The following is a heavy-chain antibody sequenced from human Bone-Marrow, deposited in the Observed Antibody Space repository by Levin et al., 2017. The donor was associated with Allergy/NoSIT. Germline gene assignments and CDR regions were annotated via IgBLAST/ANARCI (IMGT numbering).Heavy chain of an antibody. CDR1: GFTFSSSW. Sequence: GESLKISCAASGFTFSSSWMSWVRQAPGKGLEWVANIKPDGREKKYVDSVRGRFSISRDNAKNSLYLQMDSLRVEDTAVYFCVTWGGGSGGRCADWGQGTLVTVSS. D-gene: IGHD2-15*01. CDR2: IKPDGREK. V-gene: IGHV3-7*01. J-gene: IGHJ4*02. CDR3: VTWGGGSGGRCAD.